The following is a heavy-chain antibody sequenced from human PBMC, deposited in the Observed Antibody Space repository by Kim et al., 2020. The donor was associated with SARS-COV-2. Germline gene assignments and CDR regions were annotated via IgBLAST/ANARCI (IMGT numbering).Heavy chain of an antibody. D-gene: IGHD6-19*01. J-gene: IGHJ4*02. CDR3: AKDHPSSGWPAFDS. V-gene: IGHV3-23*01. Sequence: YADFVRGRFTSSRDITKDTLYLQMNSLGAEDTALYYCAKDHPSSGWPAFDSWGQGTLVTVSS.